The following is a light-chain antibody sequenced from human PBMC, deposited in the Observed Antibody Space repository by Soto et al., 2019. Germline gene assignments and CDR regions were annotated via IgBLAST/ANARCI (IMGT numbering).Light chain of an antibody. V-gene: IGKV3-11*01. CDR1: QTVSSS. CDR3: QQRSNSYT. CDR2: DAS. J-gene: IGKJ2*01. Sequence: EIVLTQSPATLSLSPGERATLSCRASQTVSSSLAWYQQKPGQAPRLLIYDASNRATGIPARFSGSGSGTDFTLTISSQEPEDFAVYYCQQRSNSYTFGKGTKLDIK.